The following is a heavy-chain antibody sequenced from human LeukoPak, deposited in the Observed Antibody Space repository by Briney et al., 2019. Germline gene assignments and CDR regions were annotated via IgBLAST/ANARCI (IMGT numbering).Heavy chain of an antibody. CDR2: MNPNSGNT. Sequence: ASVKVSCKASGYTFTSYDINWVRRATGQGLEWMGWMNPNSGNTGYAQKFQGRVTMTRNTSISTAYMELSSLRSEDTAVYYCARAKPSSRAYVVTANRGNKWFHPWGQGTLGTGSS. CDR3: ARAKPSSRAYVVTANRGNKWFHP. J-gene: IGHJ5*01. D-gene: IGHD2-21*02. V-gene: IGHV1-8*01. CDR1: GYTFTSYD.